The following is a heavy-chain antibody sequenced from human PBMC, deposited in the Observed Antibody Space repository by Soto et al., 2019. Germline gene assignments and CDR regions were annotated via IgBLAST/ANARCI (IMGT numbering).Heavy chain of an antibody. CDR3: ARTYIAASRPTASDL. CDR1: GDTFMYYA. V-gene: IGHV1-69*01. CDR2: AIPVFGTT. Sequence: QVQLVQSGAEVRKPGSSVKVSCKASGDTFMYYAFTWVRQAPGQGLEWVGQAIPVFGTTNHAQKFQGRVTFPSDESTSTAYMELSRLRFEDTAVYFCARTYIAASRPTASDLWGQGTMVTVSS. D-gene: IGHD6-13*01. J-gene: IGHJ3*01.